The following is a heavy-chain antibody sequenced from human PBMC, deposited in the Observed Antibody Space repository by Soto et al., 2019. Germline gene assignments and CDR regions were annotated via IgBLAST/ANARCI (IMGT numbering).Heavy chain of an antibody. CDR3: ARVPDR. D-gene: IGHD2-2*01. Sequence: QLQLQESGSGPVKPSQTLSLTCAVSGGSISSGGYSWSWIRQPPGKGLEWIWYIYHSGSTYYNPSLTSRVTISVDRSKNQCSLKLSSVTAADKAVYYCARVPDRWGQGTLVTVSS. CDR1: GGSISSGGYS. CDR2: IYHSGST. V-gene: IGHV4-30-2*01. J-gene: IGHJ5*02.